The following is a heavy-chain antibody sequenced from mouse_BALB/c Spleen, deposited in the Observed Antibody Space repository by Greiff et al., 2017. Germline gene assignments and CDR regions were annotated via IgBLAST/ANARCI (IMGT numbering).Heavy chain of an antibody. D-gene: IGHD1-1*01. Sequence: EVQRVESGPSLVKPSQTLSLTCSVTGDSITSGYWNWIRKFPGNKLEYMGYISYSGSTYYNPSLKSRISITRDTSKNQYYLQLNSVTTEDTATYYCARPSHYYGSRGWYFDVWGAGTTVTVSS. V-gene: IGHV3-8*02. J-gene: IGHJ1*01. CDR1: GDSITSGY. CDR2: ISYSGST. CDR3: ARPSHYYGSRGWYFDV.